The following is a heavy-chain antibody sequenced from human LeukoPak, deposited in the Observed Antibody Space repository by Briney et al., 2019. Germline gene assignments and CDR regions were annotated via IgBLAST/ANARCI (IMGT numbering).Heavy chain of an antibody. Sequence: PGRSLRLSCAASGFTFSSYAMHWVRQAPGKGLEWVAVISYDGSNKYYADSVKGRFTTSRDNSKNTLYLQMNSLRAEDTAVYYCATDAYFDMRGGPRRWGQGTLVSVSS. V-gene: IGHV3-30-3*01. CDR3: ATDAYFDMRGGPRR. J-gene: IGHJ1*01. CDR1: GFTFSSYA. CDR2: ISYDGSNK. D-gene: IGHD3-9*01.